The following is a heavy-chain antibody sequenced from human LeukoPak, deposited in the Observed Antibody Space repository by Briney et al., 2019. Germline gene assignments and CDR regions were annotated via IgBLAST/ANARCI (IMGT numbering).Heavy chain of an antibody. CDR3: ARDGGDYDILTGYSEGY. J-gene: IGHJ4*02. D-gene: IGHD3-9*01. CDR2: IYYSGST. Sequence: SQTLSLTCTVSGGSISSGGYYWSWIRQHPGKGLEWIGYIYYSGSTYYNSSLKSRVTISVDTSKNQFSLKLSSVTAADTAVYYCARDGGDYDILTGYSEGYWGQGTLVTVSS. CDR1: GGSISSGGYY. V-gene: IGHV4-31*03.